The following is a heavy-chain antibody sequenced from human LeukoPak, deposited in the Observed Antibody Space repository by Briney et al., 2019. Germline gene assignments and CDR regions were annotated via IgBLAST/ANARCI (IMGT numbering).Heavy chain of an antibody. D-gene: IGHD2-2*01. V-gene: IGHV6-1*01. CDR2: TYYRSTWYN. CDR3: ARRLTQYDCFDP. J-gene: IGHJ5*02. Sequence: SQTLSLTCAISGDSVSSNSVTWNWIRQSPSRGLEWLGRTYYRSTWYNDYAVSVRGRITVNTDTSKNQFSLHLNSVTPEDTAVYYCARRLTQYDCFDPWGQGILVTVSS. CDR1: GDSVSSNSVT.